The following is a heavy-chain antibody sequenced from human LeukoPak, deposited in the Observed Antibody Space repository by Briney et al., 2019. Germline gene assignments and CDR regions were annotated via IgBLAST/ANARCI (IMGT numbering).Heavy chain of an antibody. Sequence: ASVKVSCKASGGTFSSYAISWVRQTPRQGLEWMGGIIPIFGTPNYTQKFQGRVTITTDESTSTAYMELSSLRSEDTAVYYCATLIQSSSSNYYYYYMDVWGKGTTVTVSS. CDR1: GGTFSSYA. CDR2: IIPIFGTP. CDR3: ATLIQSSSSNYYYYYMDV. J-gene: IGHJ6*03. V-gene: IGHV1-69*05. D-gene: IGHD6-6*01.